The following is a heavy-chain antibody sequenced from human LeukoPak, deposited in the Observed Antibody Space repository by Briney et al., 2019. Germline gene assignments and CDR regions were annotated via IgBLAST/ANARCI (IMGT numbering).Heavy chain of an antibody. Sequence: GGPLRLSCAASGFTFSDHYMSWIRQAPGKGLEWVSYISSSGSTIYYADSVKGRFTISRGNAKNSLYLQMNSLRAEDTAVYYCARDTSHDYGDYWGQGTLVTVSS. V-gene: IGHV3-11*04. J-gene: IGHJ4*02. CDR1: GFTFSDHY. CDR3: ARDTSHDYGDY. CDR2: ISSSGSTI.